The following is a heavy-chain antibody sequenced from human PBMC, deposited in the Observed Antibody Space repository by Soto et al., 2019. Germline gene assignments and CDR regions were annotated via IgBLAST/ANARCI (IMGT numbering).Heavy chain of an antibody. CDR3: AKDRMGAGVRGYFDY. Sequence: QVQLVESGGGVVQPGRSLRLSCAASGFTFSSYGMYWVRQAPGKGLEWVAVIIYDGSTKYYADSVKGRFTISRDNSKSTLYLQMNSLRAEDTAVYYCAKDRMGAGVRGYFDYWGQGTLVTVSS. CDR2: IIYDGSTK. J-gene: IGHJ4*02. D-gene: IGHD3-10*01. V-gene: IGHV3-30*18. CDR1: GFTFSSYG.